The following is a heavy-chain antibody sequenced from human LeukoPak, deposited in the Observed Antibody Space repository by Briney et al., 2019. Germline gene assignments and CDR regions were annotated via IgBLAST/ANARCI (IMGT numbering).Heavy chain of an antibody. J-gene: IGHJ3*02. CDR2: IYYSGST. CDR3: ARGCSSTSCRGVDAFDI. Sequence: SETLSLTCTVSGGSISSYYWSWIRQPPGKGLEWIGYIYYSGSTNYNPSLKSRVTISVDTSKDQFSLKLSSVTAADTAVYYCARGCSSTSCRGVDAFDIWGQGTMVTVSS. D-gene: IGHD2-2*01. CDR1: GGSISSYY. V-gene: IGHV4-59*01.